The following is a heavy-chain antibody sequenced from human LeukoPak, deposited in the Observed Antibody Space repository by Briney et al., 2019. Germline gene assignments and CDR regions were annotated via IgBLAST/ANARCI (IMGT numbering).Heavy chain of an antibody. J-gene: IGHJ3*02. V-gene: IGHV4-39*01. Sequence: PSETLSLTCTVSGGSISSSGYYWGWIRQPPGKGLEWIGSIYYSGATYYNPSLKGRVSISVDTSKNQFSLKLSSVTAADTVVYYCARQFYGSDVFEIWGQGTMVTVSS. CDR2: IYYSGAT. CDR1: GGSISSSGYY. D-gene: IGHD4-17*01. CDR3: ARQFYGSDVFEI.